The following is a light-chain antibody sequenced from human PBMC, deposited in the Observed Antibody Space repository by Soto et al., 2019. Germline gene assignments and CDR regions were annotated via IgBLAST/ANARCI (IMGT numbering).Light chain of an antibody. CDR3: QQYDNRPL. CDR2: DAS. J-gene: IGKJ4*01. Sequence: DIELTQSPSSLSASLGDRVTITCQASQDISNYLNWYQQKPGKAPKLLIYDASNLETGVPSRFSGSGSGTDFTFTISSLQPEDIATYYCQQYDNRPLFGAGTKVDIX. V-gene: IGKV1-33*01. CDR1: QDISNY.